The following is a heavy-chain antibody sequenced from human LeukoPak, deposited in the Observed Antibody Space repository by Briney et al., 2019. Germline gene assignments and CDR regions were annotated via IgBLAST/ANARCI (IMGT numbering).Heavy chain of an antibody. CDR1: GGSISTSNYY. CDR3: ARYYYDSSGYAIYYYYMDV. V-gene: IGHV4-39*01. D-gene: IGHD3-22*01. Sequence: SETLSLTCTVSGGSISTSNYYWGWIRQPPGKGLEWIGNIFYSGSTYYSPSLKSRVTISLDTSRNQFSLKLSSVTAADTAVYYCARYYYDSSGYAIYYYYMDVWGKGTTVTVSS. J-gene: IGHJ6*03. CDR2: IFYSGST.